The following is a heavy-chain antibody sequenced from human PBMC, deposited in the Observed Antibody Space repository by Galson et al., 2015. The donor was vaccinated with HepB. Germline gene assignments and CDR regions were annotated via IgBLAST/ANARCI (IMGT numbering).Heavy chain of an antibody. J-gene: IGHJ3*01. D-gene: IGHD3-16*01. CDR3: ARGVIGACDL. CDR2: INEDGSAK. CDR1: GFRFNNHW. Sequence: SLRLSCAASGFRFNNHWISWVRQAPGKGLEWVANINEDGSAKYYVDSVKGRFTISRDNAKNSLHLQMNSLRVEDTALYYCARGVIGACDLWGQGTMVTVSS. V-gene: IGHV3-7*03.